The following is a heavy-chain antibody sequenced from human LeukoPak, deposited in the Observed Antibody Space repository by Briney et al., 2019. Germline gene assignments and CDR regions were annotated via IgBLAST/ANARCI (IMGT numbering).Heavy chain of an antibody. D-gene: IGHD5-12*01. CDR3: ARGGYGYYYYYYYMDV. V-gene: IGHV1-8*01. CDR1: GYTFTSYD. CDR2: MNPNSGNT. Sequence: ASVKVSCKASGYTFTSYDINWVRQATGQGLEWMGWMNPNSGNTGYAQKFQGRVTMTRNTSISTAYVELSSLRSEDTAVYYCARGGYGYYYYYYYMDVWGKGTTVTVSS. J-gene: IGHJ6*03.